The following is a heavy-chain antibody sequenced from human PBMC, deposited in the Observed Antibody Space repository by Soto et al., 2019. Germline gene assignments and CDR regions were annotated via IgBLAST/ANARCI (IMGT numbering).Heavy chain of an antibody. Sequence: SLTCTVSGGSISSYYWSWIRQPPGKGLEWIGYIYYSGSANYNPSLKSRVTISVDTSKNQFSLKLSSVTAADTAVYYCARDQRYNWFDPWGQGTLVTVSS. CDR3: ARDQRYNWFDP. CDR1: GGSISSYY. D-gene: IGHD6-25*01. V-gene: IGHV4-59*01. J-gene: IGHJ5*02. CDR2: IYYSGSA.